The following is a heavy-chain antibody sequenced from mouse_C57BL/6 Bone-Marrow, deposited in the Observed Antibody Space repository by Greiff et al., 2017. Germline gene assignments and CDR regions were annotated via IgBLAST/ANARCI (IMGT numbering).Heavy chain of an antibody. CDR2: IHPNSGST. CDR1: GYTFTSYW. V-gene: IGHV1-64*01. D-gene: IGHD2-4*01. Sequence: QFHVKQPGAELVKPGASVKLSCKASGYTFTSYWMHWVKQRPGQGLEWIGMIHPNSGSTNYNEKFKSKATLTVDKSSSTAYMQLSSLTSEDSAVYYCARSWDYVAWFAYWGQGTLVTVSA. J-gene: IGHJ3*01. CDR3: ARSWDYVAWFAY.